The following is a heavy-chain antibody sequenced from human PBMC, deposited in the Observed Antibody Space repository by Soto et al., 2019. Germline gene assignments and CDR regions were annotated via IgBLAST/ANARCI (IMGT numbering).Heavy chain of an antibody. V-gene: IGHV3-64*01. CDR1: RFPFCSYP. Sequence: VGSLKLSCTADRFPFCSYPVYLVRQAPGKGLEYVSSISSNGGSTYYANSVKGRFIISRDNSKNTLYLRMGSLRAEDMAVYYCARDVGFDYYYYGMDVWGQGT. J-gene: IGHJ6*02. CDR3: ARDVGFDYYYYGMDV. CDR2: ISSNGGST. D-gene: IGHD3-3*01.